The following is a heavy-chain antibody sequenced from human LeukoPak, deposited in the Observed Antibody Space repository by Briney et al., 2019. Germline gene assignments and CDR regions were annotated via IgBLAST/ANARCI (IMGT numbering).Heavy chain of an antibody. Sequence: GASVKVSCKASGYTFTDYYIHWVRQAPGQGLQWMAWINPDNGGTNYAQKFQGRVTLTTDTSISTAYMELSGLRSDDTTVFYCARWLMRATTRDSFDIWGQGTLVTVFS. CDR2: INPDNGGT. J-gene: IGHJ3*02. CDR1: GYTFTDYY. D-gene: IGHD1-26*01. CDR3: ARWLMRATTRDSFDI. V-gene: IGHV1-2*02.